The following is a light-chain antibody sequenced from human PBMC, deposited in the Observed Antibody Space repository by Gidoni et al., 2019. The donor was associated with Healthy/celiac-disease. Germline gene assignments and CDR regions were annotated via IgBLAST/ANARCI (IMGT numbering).Light chain of an antibody. Sequence: ELVLTQSPATLSLSPGERATLSCRASQSVSSYLAWYQQNPGQAPRLLIYDASNRATGIPARFSGSGSGTDFTLTISSLEPEDFSVYYCQQRSNWLFGQGTKLEIK. V-gene: IGKV3-11*01. CDR3: QQRSNWL. CDR1: QSVSSY. J-gene: IGKJ2*01. CDR2: DAS.